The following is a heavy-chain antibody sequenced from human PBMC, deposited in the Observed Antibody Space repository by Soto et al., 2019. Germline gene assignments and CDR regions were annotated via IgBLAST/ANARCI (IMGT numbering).Heavy chain of an antibody. CDR2: ISGSGGST. V-gene: IGHV3-23*01. J-gene: IGHJ3*02. CDR3: AKELYSSSWYGDAFDI. D-gene: IGHD6-13*01. Sequence: GGSLRLSCAASGFTFSSYAMSWVRQAPGKGLEWVSAISGSGGSTYYADSVKGRFTISRDNSKNTLYLQMNSLRAEDTAVYYCAKELYSSSWYGDAFDIWGQGTMVTVSS. CDR1: GFTFSSYA.